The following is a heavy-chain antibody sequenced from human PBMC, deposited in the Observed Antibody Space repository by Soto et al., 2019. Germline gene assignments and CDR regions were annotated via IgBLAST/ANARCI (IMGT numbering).Heavy chain of an antibody. CDR3: ARAGQYYDASGYAD. CDR1: GYSFATSG. J-gene: IGHJ4*02. D-gene: IGHD3-22*01. CDR2: IRVYNGNT. Sequence: QVKLVQSGTEVKKPGASIKVSCKASGYSFATSGMTWVRQAPGQGLEWMGWIRVYNGNTNYDQNLEDRVTMTTDTSPNTAYLEVRNLRSDDTAVYCCARAGQYYDASGYADWGQGTLVTVSS. V-gene: IGHV1-18*01.